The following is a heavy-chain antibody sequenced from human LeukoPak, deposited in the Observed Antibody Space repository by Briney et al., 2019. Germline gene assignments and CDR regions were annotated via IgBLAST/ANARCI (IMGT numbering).Heavy chain of an antibody. Sequence: GGSLRLSCAASRFTLSTYWMHWVRQAPGKGLVWVSRINGDGSSTIYADSVKGRFTISRDTAKNTLYLQMNSLRAEDTAMYYCTRSSSFDYWGQGTLVTVSS. D-gene: IGHD6-13*01. CDR2: INGDGSST. CDR1: RFTLSTYW. J-gene: IGHJ4*02. V-gene: IGHV3-74*01. CDR3: TRSSSFDY.